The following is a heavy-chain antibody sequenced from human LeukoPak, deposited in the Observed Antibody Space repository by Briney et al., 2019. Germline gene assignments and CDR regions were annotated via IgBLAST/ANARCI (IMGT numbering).Heavy chain of an antibody. J-gene: IGHJ4*02. D-gene: IGHD6-25*01. Sequence: GGSLRLSCAASGFTFCSYAMSWVCDTSGKGLQWLSAISGSVGGTTSADSVKGRLPISRDNSKNILYLQMNSLGAEDTAIYYCTKAPATVWPNYFDSWGQGTLVTVSS. CDR2: ISGSVGGT. CDR1: GFTFCSYA. CDR3: TKAPATVWPNYFDS. V-gene: IGHV3-23*01.